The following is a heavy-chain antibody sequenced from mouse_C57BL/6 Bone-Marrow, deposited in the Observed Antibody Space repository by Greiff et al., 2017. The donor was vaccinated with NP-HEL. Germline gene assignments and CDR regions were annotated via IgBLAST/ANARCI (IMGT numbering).Heavy chain of an antibody. CDR1: GYTFTSYG. CDR3: ERWAYSSIRDY. V-gene: IGHV1-81*01. Sequence: QVQLKESGAELARPGASVKLSCKASGYTFTSYGISWVKQRPGQGLEWIGEIYPRSGSTYYNEKFKGTATLTANKSSIKAYMELRRLTSEDSSVYVCERWAYSSIRDYWGQGTSVTVSS. D-gene: IGHD2-5*01. CDR2: IYPRSGST. J-gene: IGHJ4*01.